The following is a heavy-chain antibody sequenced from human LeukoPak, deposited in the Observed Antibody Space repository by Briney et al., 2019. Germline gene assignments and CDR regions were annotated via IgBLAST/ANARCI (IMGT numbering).Heavy chain of an antibody. CDR1: GGSISTYS. Sequence: SETLSLTSTVSGGSISTYSWSWIRQPPGKELEWIGFIHYSGSTNYNPSLKSRVTISLDTSKNQFSLKLSSVTAADTAVYYCARVAGYSYGSGDFDYWGQGTLVIVSS. CDR3: ARVAGYSYGSGDFDY. J-gene: IGHJ4*02. CDR2: IHYSGST. D-gene: IGHD5-18*01. V-gene: IGHV4-59*01.